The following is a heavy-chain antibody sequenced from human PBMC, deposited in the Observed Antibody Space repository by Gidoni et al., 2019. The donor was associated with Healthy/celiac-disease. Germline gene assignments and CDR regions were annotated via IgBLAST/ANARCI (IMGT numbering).Heavy chain of an antibody. J-gene: IGHJ6*02. CDR2: IYHSGST. CDR1: GGSISSSNW. D-gene: IGHD4-4*01. Sequence: QVQLQESGPGLVKPSGTLSLTCAVSGGSISSSNWWSWVRQPPGKGLEWIGEIYHSGSTNYNPSLKSRVTISVDKSKNQFSLKLSSVTAADTAVYYCARHQGGHDYSKNYYYYGMDVWGQGTTVTVSS. CDR3: ARHQGGHDYSKNYYYYGMDV. V-gene: IGHV4-4*02.